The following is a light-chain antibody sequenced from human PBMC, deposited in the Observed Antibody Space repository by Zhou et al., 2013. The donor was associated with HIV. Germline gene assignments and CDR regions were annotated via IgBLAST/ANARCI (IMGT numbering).Light chain of an antibody. J-gene: IGKJ4*01. V-gene: IGKV3-15*01. CDR1: QSISTD. CDR2: GAS. Sequence: EIVMTQSPATLSVFPGERASLSCRASQSISTDLAWYQQKPGQAPRLLIRGASTRAAAIPARFSGSGSGTEFTLTISSLQFEDFAVYYCQQSGSTALTFGGGTKVEIK. CDR3: QQSGSTALT.